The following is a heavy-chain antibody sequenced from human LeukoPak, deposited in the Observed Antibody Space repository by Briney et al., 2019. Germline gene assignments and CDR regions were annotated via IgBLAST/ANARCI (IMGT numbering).Heavy chain of an antibody. Sequence: SETLSLTCAVSGYSISSGYYWGWIRQPPGKGLEWIGSIYHSGSTYYNPSLKSRVTISVDTSKNQFSLKLSSVTAADTAVYYCARHLAIFGVVANYFDYWGQGTLVTASS. CDR3: ARHLAIFGVVANYFDY. V-gene: IGHV4-38-2*01. CDR1: GYSISSGYY. CDR2: IYHSGST. D-gene: IGHD3-3*01. J-gene: IGHJ4*02.